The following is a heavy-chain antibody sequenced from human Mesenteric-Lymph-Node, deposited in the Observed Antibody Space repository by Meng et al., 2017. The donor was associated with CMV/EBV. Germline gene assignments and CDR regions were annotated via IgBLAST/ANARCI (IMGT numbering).Heavy chain of an antibody. D-gene: IGHD3-3*01. V-gene: IGHV5-51*01. CDR1: GYSFTSYW. CDR3: ARGLRYEFLEWLYGY. Sequence: GESLKISCKGSGYSFTSYWIGWVRQMPGKGLEWMGLIYPGDSDSRYSPSFQGQVTISADKSISTAYLQWGSLKASDTAMYYCARGLRYEFLEWLYGYWGQGTLVTVSS. CDR2: IYPGDSDS. J-gene: IGHJ4*02.